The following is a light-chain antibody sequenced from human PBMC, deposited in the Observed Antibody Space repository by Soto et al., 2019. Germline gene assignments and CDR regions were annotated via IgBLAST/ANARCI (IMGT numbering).Light chain of an antibody. Sequence: DIQMTQSPSSLSASLGDRVTITCRAGQSIAIYLNWYQQKPGKAPNLLIYAASSLQSGVPSRFSGSGSGTDFTLTISSLQPGDFATYYCQQSYSPPPVTFGQGTRLEIK. CDR1: QSIAIY. CDR3: QQSYSPPPVT. J-gene: IGKJ5*01. CDR2: AAS. V-gene: IGKV1-39*01.